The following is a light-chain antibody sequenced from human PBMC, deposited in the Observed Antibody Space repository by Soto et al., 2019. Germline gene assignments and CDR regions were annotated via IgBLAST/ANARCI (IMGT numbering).Light chain of an antibody. CDR3: QRYGNSPIT. Sequence: EIVLTQSPGTLSLSPGERATLSCRASQSVSSNYLAWYQQKPGQAPRFLIYDASSRPTGIPDRFSGSGSGTDFTLTISRLEPEDFAVYYCQRYGNSPITFGQGTRLEIK. CDR2: DAS. V-gene: IGKV3-20*01. J-gene: IGKJ5*01. CDR1: QSVSSNY.